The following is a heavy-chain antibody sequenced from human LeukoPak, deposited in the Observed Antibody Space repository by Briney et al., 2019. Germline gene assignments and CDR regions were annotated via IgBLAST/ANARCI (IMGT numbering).Heavy chain of an antibody. J-gene: IGHJ3*02. V-gene: IGHV4-4*02. CDR3: ARSSYHYAADALDI. CDR1: GGSISSSNW. Sequence: PSGTLSLTCAVSGGSISSSNWWSWVRQPPGKGLEWIGEIYHSGSTHYNPSLKSRVTISLDTSRKHFSLRLSSVTAADTAVYYCARSSYHYAADALDIWGQGTMVTVSS. CDR2: IYHSGST. D-gene: IGHD3-10*01.